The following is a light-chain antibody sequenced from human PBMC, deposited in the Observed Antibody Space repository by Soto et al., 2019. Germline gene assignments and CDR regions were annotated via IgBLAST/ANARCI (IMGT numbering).Light chain of an antibody. CDR2: LGS. Sequence: DIVMTQSPLSLPVTPGEPASISCRSSQSLLHSNGYNYLDWYLQKPGQSPQLLIYLGSNRASGVPDRFSGSGSGTDFTLKISRVEAEDVGVYYCMQDLQTPRRTLGQGTKVDIK. J-gene: IGKJ1*01. CDR1: QSLLHSNGYNY. CDR3: MQDLQTPRRT. V-gene: IGKV2-28*01.